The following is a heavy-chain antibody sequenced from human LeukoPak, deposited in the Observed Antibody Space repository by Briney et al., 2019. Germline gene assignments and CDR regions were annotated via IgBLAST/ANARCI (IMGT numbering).Heavy chain of an antibody. CDR3: ARRRMVAALMNWCFDL. D-gene: IGHD2-15*01. J-gene: IGHJ2*01. V-gene: IGHV3-66*02. Sequence: PGGSLRLSCAASGFTVSSNYMSWVRQAPGKGLDWVSIIYSGGSTFYADSVKGRFTISRDNSKNTLYLQMNSLRAEDTAVYYCARRRMVAALMNWCFDLWGRGTRVTVSS. CDR2: IYSGGST. CDR1: GFTVSSNY.